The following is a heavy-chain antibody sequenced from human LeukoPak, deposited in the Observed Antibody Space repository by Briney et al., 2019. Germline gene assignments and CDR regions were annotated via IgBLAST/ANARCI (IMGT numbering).Heavy chain of an antibody. V-gene: IGHV4-31*03. D-gene: IGHD3-3*01. CDR2: IYYSGST. J-gene: IGHJ6*02. CDR1: GGSISSGGYY. CDR3: ARDFWSGYPPYYYYGMDV. Sequence: PSETLSLTCTVSGGSISSGGYYWSWIRQHPGTGLEWIEYIYYSGSTYYNPSLKSRVTISVDTSKNQFSLKLSSVTAADMAVYYCARDFWSGYPPYYYYGMDVWGQGTTVTVSS.